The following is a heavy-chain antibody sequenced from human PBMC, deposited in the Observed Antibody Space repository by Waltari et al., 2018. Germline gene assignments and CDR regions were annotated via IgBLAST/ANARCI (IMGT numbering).Heavy chain of an antibody. D-gene: IGHD6-19*01. J-gene: IGHJ4*02. CDR3: AKERQWLPPRLDY. CDR2: IRYDGSNK. V-gene: IGHV3-30*02. Sequence: QVQLVESGGGVVQPGGSLRLSCAASGVTFSSYGMHWVRQAPVQGLEGVAFIRYDGSNKYYADSVKGRFTISRDNSKNTLYLQMNSLRAEDTAVYYCAKERQWLPPRLDYWGQGTLVTVSS. CDR1: GVTFSSYG.